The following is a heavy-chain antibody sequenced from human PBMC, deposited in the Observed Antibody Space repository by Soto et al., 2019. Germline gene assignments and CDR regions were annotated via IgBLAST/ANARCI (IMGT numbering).Heavy chain of an antibody. CDR2: ISGSGGST. D-gene: IGHD4-4*01. J-gene: IGHJ5*02. CDR1: GFTFSSYA. V-gene: IGHV3-23*01. CDR3: AKVEGNYNWFDP. Sequence: SGGSLRLSCAASGFTFSSYAMSWVRQAPGKGLQWVSAISGSGGSTYYADSVKGRFTISRDNSKNTLYLQMNSLRAEDTAVYYCAKVEGNYNWFDPWGQGTLVTVSS.